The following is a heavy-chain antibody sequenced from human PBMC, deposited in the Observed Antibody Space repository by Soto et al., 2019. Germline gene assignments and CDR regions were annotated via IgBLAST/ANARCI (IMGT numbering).Heavy chain of an antibody. CDR2: IIPIFGTA. V-gene: IGHV1-69*13. CDR3: ARGGYSHLRGP. D-gene: IGHD5-18*01. CDR1: GGTFSSYA. J-gene: IGHJ5*02. Sequence: ASVKVSCKASGGTFSSYAISWVRQAPGQGLEWMGGIIPIFGTANYAQKFQGRVTITADESTSTAYMELSSLRSEDTAVYYCARGGYSHLRGPWGHGTLVPVSP.